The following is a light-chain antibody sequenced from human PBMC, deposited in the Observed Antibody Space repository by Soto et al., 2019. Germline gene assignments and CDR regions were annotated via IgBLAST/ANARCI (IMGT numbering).Light chain of an antibody. Sequence: EIVLTQSPATLSLSPGERATLSCRASQSVSSSYLAWYQQKPGQAPRLLIYGASSRATGIPDRFSGSGSGTDFTLTISRLEPEDIALYYCQQYVTSPYTFGQGTKLQ. CDR3: QQYVTSPYT. CDR1: QSVSSSY. V-gene: IGKV3-20*01. J-gene: IGKJ2*01. CDR2: GAS.